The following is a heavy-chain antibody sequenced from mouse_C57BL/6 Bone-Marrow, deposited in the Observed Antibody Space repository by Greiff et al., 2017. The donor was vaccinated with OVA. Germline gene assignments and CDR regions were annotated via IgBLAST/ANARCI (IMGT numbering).Heavy chain of an antibody. CDR1: GFTFSDYY. CDR2: ISNGGGST. V-gene: IGHV5-12*01. D-gene: IGHD2-2*01. Sequence: EVHLVESGGGLVQPGGSLKLSCAASGFTFSDYYMYWVRQTPEKRLEWVAYISNGGGSTYYPDTVKGRFTISRDNAKNTLYLQMSRLKSEDTAMYYCARLGYDGYYYAMDYWGQGTSVTVSS. J-gene: IGHJ4*01. CDR3: ARLGYDGYYYAMDY.